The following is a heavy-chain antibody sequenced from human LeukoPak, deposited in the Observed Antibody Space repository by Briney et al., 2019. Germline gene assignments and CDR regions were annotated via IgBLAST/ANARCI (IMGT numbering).Heavy chain of an antibody. CDR3: ARQPAIAAAWFDP. CDR2: IYHSGST. J-gene: IGHJ5*02. CDR1: GGSISSGGYY. Sequence: SETLSLTCTVSGGSISSGGYYRSWIRQPPGKGLEWIGYIYHSGSTYYNPSLKSRVTISVDTSKNQFSLKLSSVTAADTAVYYCARQPAIAAAWFDPWGQGTLVTVSS. V-gene: IGHV4-30-2*02. D-gene: IGHD6-13*01.